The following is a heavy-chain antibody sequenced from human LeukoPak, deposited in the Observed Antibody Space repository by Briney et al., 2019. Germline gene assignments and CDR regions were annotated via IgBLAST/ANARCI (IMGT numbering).Heavy chain of an antibody. Sequence: GASVKVSCKASGYTFTTYYLHWVRQAPGQGLEWMGVITPSDGSTSYEQKFQGRVTMTRDTSTSTVYMELSSLRSEDTAVYYCAAEAQQQHWALDPWGQGTLVTVSS. D-gene: IGHD6-13*01. CDR3: AAEAQQQHWALDP. V-gene: IGHV1-46*01. J-gene: IGHJ5*02. CDR1: GYTFTTYY. CDR2: ITPSDGST.